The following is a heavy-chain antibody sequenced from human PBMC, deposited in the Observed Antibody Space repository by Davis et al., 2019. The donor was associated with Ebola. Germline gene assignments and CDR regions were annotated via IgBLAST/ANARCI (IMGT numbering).Heavy chain of an antibody. V-gene: IGHV3-7*01. D-gene: IGHD3-22*01. Sequence: PGGSLRLSCAASGFTFSSYWMSWVRQAPGKGLEWVANIKQDGSEKYYVDSVKGRFTISRDNAKNSLYLQMNSLRAEDTAVYYCARHPVGTPRYYDSSGWYWGQGTLVTVSS. CDR1: GFTFSSYW. J-gene: IGHJ4*02. CDR2: IKQDGSEK. CDR3: ARHPVGTPRYYDSSGWY.